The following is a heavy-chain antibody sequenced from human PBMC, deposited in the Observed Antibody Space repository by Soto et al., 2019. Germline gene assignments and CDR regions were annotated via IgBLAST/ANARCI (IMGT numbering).Heavy chain of an antibody. CDR1: RVTFSKFI. CDR2: IIPIFGTA. D-gene: IGHD3-22*01. J-gene: IGHJ4*02. Sequence: EASVKVSCKASRVTFSKFIVTWVRQAPGLGLEWVGGIIPIFGTANYAQKFQGRVTITADESTNTAYMELSSLRSEDTAIYYCARGGSGYTWFNEFWGQGTLVTVSS. CDR3: ARGGSGYTWFNEF. V-gene: IGHV1-69*13.